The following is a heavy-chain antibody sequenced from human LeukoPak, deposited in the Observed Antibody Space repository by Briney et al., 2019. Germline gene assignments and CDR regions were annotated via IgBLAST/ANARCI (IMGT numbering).Heavy chain of an antibody. CDR3: ASKVLRYFDWFPNYYYYYMDV. Sequence: SETLSLTCTVSGGSISTYYWSWIRQPPGKELEWIGFIYYSGSTNYNPSLKSRVTISVDTSKNQFSLKLSSVTAADTAVYYCASKVLRYFDWFPNYYYYYMDVWGKGTTVTVS. D-gene: IGHD3-9*01. J-gene: IGHJ6*03. CDR2: IYYSGST. CDR1: GGSISTYY. V-gene: IGHV4-59*01.